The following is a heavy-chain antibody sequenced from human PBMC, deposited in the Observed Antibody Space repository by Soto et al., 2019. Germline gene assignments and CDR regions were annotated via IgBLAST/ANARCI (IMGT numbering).Heavy chain of an antibody. CDR1: GFTFSSYW. CDR2: IKQDGSEK. D-gene: IGHD3-10*01. Sequence: GGSLRLSCAASGFTFSSYWMSWVRQAPGKGLEWVANIKQDGSEKYYVDSVKGRFTISRDNSRNTLFLQMNSLRPEDTAMYYCAKEGIELWSAFDSWGQGTLVTVSS. CDR3: AKEGIELWSAFDS. V-gene: IGHV3-7*01. J-gene: IGHJ4*02.